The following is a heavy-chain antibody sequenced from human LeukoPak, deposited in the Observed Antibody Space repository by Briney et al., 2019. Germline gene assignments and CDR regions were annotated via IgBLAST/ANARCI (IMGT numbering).Heavy chain of an antibody. CDR1: GYSISSGYY. CDR2: IYHSGST. CDR3: ARLMVAFDY. J-gene: IGHJ4*02. D-gene: IGHD2-8*01. V-gene: IGHV4-38-2*02. Sequence: PSETLSLTCTVSGYSISSGYYWGWIRQPPGEGLEWIGSIYHSGSTYYNPSLKSRVTMSVDSSKNQFSLKLSSVTAADTAVYYCARLMVAFDYWGQGTLVTVSS.